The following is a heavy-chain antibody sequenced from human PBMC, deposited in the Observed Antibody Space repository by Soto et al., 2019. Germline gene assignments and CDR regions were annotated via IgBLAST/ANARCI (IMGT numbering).Heavy chain of an antibody. CDR1: GFTFSTYA. CDR2: ISGSGGDT. V-gene: IGHV3-23*01. J-gene: IGHJ4*02. CDR3: TRGGRENNWNDGNFEY. D-gene: IGHD1-20*01. Sequence: PGGSLRLSCAASGFTFSTYAMSWDRQAPGKGLEWVSVISGSGGDTYYADSVKGRFTIARDNSKNTLSLQMNSLRAKDTAVYYCTRGGRENNWNDGNFEYWGQGTQVTVSS.